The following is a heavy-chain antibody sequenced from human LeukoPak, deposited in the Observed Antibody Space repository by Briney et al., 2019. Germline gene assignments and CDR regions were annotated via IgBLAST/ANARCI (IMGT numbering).Heavy chain of an antibody. CDR3: ARDDHVVVTSPYFDY. D-gene: IGHD2-21*02. CDR2: ISSSGSTK. Sequence: GGALRLSCAASGFTFSSYKMNWVRRAPGKGLEWVSYISSSGSTKYYADSVKGRFTISRDNAKNSLYVQMNSLRAEDTAVYYCARDDHVVVTSPYFDYWGQGTLVTVSS. J-gene: IGHJ4*02. CDR1: GFTFSSYK. V-gene: IGHV3-48*03.